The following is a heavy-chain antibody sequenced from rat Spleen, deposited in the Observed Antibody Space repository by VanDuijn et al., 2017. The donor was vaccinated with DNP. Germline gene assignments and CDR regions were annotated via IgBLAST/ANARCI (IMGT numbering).Heavy chain of an antibody. Sequence: EVQLVESGGGLVQPGRSMKLSCAASGFTFNNYDMAWVRQAPRKGLEWVATISYDGSSTYYRDSVKGRFTISRDNAKSTLYLQRDSLRSEDTATYYCARPDYYFDYWGQGVMVTVSS. J-gene: IGHJ2*01. D-gene: IGHD1-6*01. CDR2: ISYDGSST. CDR1: GFTFNNYD. CDR3: ARPDYYFDY. V-gene: IGHV5-7*01.